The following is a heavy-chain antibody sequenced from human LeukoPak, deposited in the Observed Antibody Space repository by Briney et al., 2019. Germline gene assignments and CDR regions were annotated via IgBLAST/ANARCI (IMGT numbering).Heavy chain of an antibody. CDR1: GGPLSSYY. CDR3: ARGESSASNWFDP. CDR2: IYYSGST. D-gene: IGHD3-22*01. J-gene: IGHJ5*02. Sequence: PSGNPSPPCPVSGGPLSSYYWTWIRQPPRRGLGWIGYIYYSGSTNYNPSLKSRVTISVDTSKSQFSLKLGSVTAADTAVYYCARGESSASNWFDPWGQGTLVTVSS. V-gene: IGHV4-59*01.